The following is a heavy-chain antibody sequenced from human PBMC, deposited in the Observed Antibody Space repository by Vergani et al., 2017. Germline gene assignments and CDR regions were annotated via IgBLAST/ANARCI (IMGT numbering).Heavy chain of an antibody. CDR2: IYYSGST. V-gene: IGHV4-59*01. CDR3: ARAPALDY. J-gene: IGHJ4*02. Sequence: QVQLQESGPGLVKPSETLSLTCTVSGGSISSYYWSWIRQPPGKGLEWIGSIYYSGSTNYNPSLKSRVTISVDTSKNQFSLKLSSVTAADTAVYYCARAPALDYWGQGTLVTVSS. CDR1: GGSISSYY. D-gene: IGHD2-2*01.